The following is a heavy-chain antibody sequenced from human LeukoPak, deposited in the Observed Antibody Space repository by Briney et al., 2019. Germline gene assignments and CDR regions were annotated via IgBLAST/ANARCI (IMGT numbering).Heavy chain of an antibody. CDR3: ARDRAHCSSTSCYREAGWFDP. V-gene: IGHV3-21*01. J-gene: IGHJ5*02. D-gene: IGHD2-2*02. CDR1: GFTFSSYS. Sequence: GGSLRLSCAASGFTFSSYSMNWVRQAPGKGLEWVSSISSSSSYIYYADSEKGRFTISRDNAKNSLYLQMNSLRAEDTAVYYCARDRAHCSSTSCYREAGWFDPWGQGTLVTVSS. CDR2: ISSSSSYI.